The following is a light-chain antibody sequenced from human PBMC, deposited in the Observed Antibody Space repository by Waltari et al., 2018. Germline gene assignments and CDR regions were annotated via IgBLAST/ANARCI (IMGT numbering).Light chain of an antibody. CDR3: SSYAGSSKGV. Sequence: QPALTQPASVPGSPGQRSTISCTGTSGVVGNYKLVSWYQKHPGKAPKLMIYAVSKRPSGVSDRFSGSKSGDMASLTISGLQPEDEAEYFCSSYAGSSKGVFGGGTKVTVL. CDR2: AVS. V-gene: IGLV2-23*02. CDR1: SGVVGNYKL. J-gene: IGLJ2*01.